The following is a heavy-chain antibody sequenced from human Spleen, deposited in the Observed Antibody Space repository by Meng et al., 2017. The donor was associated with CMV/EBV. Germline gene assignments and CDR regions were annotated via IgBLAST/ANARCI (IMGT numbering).Heavy chain of an antibody. V-gene: IGHV3-53*01. CDR2: IYSGGST. D-gene: IGHD3-10*01. Sequence: GGSLRLSCAASGFTVSSNYMSWVRQAPGKGLEWVSVIYSGGSTYYADSVKGRFTISRDNSKNTLYLQMNSLRAEDTAVYYCARVDSGSFNAFDIWGQGAMVTVSS. J-gene: IGHJ3*02. CDR1: GFTVSSNY. CDR3: ARVDSGSFNAFDI.